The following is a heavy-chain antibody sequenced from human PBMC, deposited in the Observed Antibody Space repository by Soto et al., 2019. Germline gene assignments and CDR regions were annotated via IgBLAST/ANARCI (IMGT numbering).Heavy chain of an antibody. CDR1: GFSFSNYG. V-gene: IGHV3-33*06. J-gene: IGHJ4*02. CDR2: IWYDGSKK. CDR3: AKDKGGGDLRSGYFHY. D-gene: IGHD3-16*01. Sequence: PGGSLRLSCGASGFSFSNYGMYWVRQAPGKGLEWVAVIWYDGSKKKYVDSVKGRFTISRDNSKNTVFLQMDSLRVEDTAVYYCAKDKGGGDLRSGYFHYWGQGSLVTVS.